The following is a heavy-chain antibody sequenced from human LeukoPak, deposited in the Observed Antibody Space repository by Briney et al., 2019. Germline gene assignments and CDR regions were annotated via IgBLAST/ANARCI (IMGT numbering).Heavy chain of an antibody. J-gene: IGHJ4*02. D-gene: IGHD3-3*01. CDR1: GFSFSSYG. CDR3: ARVGTIFGVVINGYFDY. V-gene: IGHV3-30*03. CDR2: ISYDGSNK. Sequence: GGSLRLSCAASGFSFSSYGMHWVRQAPGKGLEWVAVISYDGSNKYYADSVKGRFTISRDNSKNTLYLQMNSLRAEDTAVYYCARVGTIFGVVINGYFDYWGQGTLVTVSS.